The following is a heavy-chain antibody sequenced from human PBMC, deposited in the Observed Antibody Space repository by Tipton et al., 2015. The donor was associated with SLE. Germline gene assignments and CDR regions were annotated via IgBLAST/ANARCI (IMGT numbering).Heavy chain of an antibody. J-gene: IGHJ2*01. CDR1: GGSVNDYY. D-gene: IGHD3-3*01. CDR2: LYYSGNT. Sequence: TLSLTCTVSGGSVNDYYWSWIRLPPGKGLEWIGYLYYSGNTNYNPSLKSRVTVSIDTSKNQFSLNLSSVTAADTAVYYCARDLSGGHYDPWGRGTLVTVSS. CDR3: ARDLSGGHYDP. V-gene: IGHV4-59*02.